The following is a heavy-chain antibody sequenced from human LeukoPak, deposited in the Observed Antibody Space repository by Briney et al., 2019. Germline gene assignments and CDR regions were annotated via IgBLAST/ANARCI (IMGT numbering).Heavy chain of an antibody. J-gene: IGHJ3*02. CDR3: ARRQSGSNPQAFDI. CDR2: IYPGDSDT. Sequence: GESLKISFKGSGYSFTIYWIGWVRQMPGKGLEWMGLIYPGDSDTRYSPSFQGQVTMSADKSISTAYLQWSSLKASDTAMYYCARRQSGSNPQAFDIWGQGTMVSVSS. V-gene: IGHV5-51*01. D-gene: IGHD3-10*01. CDR1: GYSFTIYW.